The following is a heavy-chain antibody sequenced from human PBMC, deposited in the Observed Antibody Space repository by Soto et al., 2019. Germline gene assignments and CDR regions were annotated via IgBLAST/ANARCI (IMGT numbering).Heavy chain of an antibody. D-gene: IGHD3-3*01. CDR3: ARDAAYNDFWGGVMELYSYNMDV. V-gene: IGHV1-18*01. CDR1: GYNFANYG. CDR2: ISAHNGDT. Sequence: QVQLVQSEAEVKKPGASLKVSCRASGYNFANYGISWVRQAPGQGLEWMGWISAHNGDTKYAQKVQGRVTMTEDTPTSTAYIEMWSLRSDDTAVYYCARDAAYNDFWGGVMELYSYNMDVWGQWTTVTV. J-gene: IGHJ6*02.